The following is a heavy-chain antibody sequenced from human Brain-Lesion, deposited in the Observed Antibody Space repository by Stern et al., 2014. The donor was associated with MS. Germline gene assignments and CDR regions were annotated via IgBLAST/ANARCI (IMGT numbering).Heavy chain of an antibody. Sequence: EVHLVESGAEVKKPGESLKISCEASGYLFDDYWIGWVRQMSGRGLELVAIIFPRDSNTRYSPSVQGQVTISADKSISTPYLQWSSLKAAATAIYYCARSPATPSGYDRFDYWGQGALVTVSS. J-gene: IGHJ4*02. D-gene: IGHD5-12*01. CDR2: IFPRDSNT. V-gene: IGHV5-51*03. CDR1: GYLFDDYW. CDR3: ARSPATPSGYDRFDY.